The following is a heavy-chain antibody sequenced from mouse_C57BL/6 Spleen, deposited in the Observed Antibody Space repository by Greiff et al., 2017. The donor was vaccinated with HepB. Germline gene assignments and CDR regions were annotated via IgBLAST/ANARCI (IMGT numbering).Heavy chain of an antibody. V-gene: IGHV14-2*01. Sequence: VQLQQSGAELVKPGASVKLSCTASGFNINDYYMHWVKQRTEQGLEWIGRIDPEDGETKYAPKFQGKATRTADTSSNTAYLQLSSLTSEDTAVYYCARITTVVAQHFDVWGTGTTVTVSS. CDR1: GFNINDYY. CDR3: ARITTVVAQHFDV. CDR2: IDPEDGET. J-gene: IGHJ1*03. D-gene: IGHD1-1*01.